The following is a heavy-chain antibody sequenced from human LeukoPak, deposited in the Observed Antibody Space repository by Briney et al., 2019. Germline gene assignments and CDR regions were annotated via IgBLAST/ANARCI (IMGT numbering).Heavy chain of an antibody. Sequence: SETLSLTCTVSGGSISSYYWSWIRQPPGKGLEWIGHIYYSGSTNYNPSLKSRVTISVDTSKNQFSLKLRYVTAADTAVYYCARARYASGTYYYYYYGMDVWGQGTTVTVSS. V-gene: IGHV4-59*01. CDR3: ARARYASGTYYYYYYGMDV. J-gene: IGHJ6*02. D-gene: IGHD3-10*01. CDR2: IYYSGST. CDR1: GGSISSYY.